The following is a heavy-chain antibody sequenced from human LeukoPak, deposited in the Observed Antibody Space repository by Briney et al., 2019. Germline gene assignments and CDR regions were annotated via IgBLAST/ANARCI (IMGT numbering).Heavy chain of an antibody. V-gene: IGHV3-48*02. J-gene: IGHJ1*01. CDR1: GFSFGDYS. CDR3: ARDRYALQY. D-gene: IGHD5-12*01. CDR2: ISPDGSTI. Sequence: GGSLRLSCAASGFSFGDYSMNWVRQAPGKGLEWISYISPDGSTIDYADSVKGRFTISRDNAENSLYLQMNSLRDEDTAVYYCARDRYALQYWGQGTLVTVSS.